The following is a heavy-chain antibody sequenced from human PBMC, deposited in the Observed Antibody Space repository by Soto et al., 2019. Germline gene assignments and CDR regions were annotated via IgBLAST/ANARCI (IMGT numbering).Heavy chain of an antibody. CDR2: ISSSSSTI. J-gene: IGHJ4*02. CDR3: ASSINRRAYCGGDCYSLDY. V-gene: IGHV3-48*04. D-gene: IGHD2-21*02. CDR1: GFTFSSYS. Sequence: GGSLRLSCAASGFTFSSYSMNWVRQAPGKGLEWVSYISSSSSTIYYADSVKGRFTISRDNAKNSLYLQMNSLRAEDTAVYYCASSINRRAYCGGDCYSLDYWGQGTLVTVSS.